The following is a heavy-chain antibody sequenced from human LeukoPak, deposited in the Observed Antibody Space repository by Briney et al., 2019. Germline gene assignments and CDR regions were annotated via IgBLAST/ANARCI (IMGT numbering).Heavy chain of an antibody. J-gene: IGHJ4*02. Sequence: PGGSLRLSCAASGFTFSNAWMSWVRQAPGKGLEWVGRIKSKTDGWTTDYAAPVKGRFTISRDDSKNTLYLQMNSLKTEATAVYYCTTEGRIWGQGTLVTVSS. CDR2: IKSKTDGWTT. V-gene: IGHV3-15*01. CDR3: TTEGRI. CDR1: GFTFSNAW.